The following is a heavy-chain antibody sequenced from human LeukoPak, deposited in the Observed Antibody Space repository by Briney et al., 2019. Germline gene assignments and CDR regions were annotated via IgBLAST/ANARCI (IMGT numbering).Heavy chain of an antibody. V-gene: IGHV3-21*01. CDR3: ARGLAAAGTDY. CDR1: GFTFSSYS. Sequence: GGSLRLSCAASGFTFSSYSMNWVRQAPGKALEWVSSISSSSSYIYYADSVKGRFTISRDNAKNSLYLQMNSLRAEDTAVYYCARGLAAAGTDYWGQGTLVTVSS. CDR2: ISSSSSYI. J-gene: IGHJ4*02. D-gene: IGHD6-13*01.